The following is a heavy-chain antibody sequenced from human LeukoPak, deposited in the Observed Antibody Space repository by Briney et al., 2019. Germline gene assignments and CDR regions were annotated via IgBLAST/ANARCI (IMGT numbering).Heavy chain of an antibody. J-gene: IGHJ5*02. Sequence: SETLSLTCTVSGGSISSGGYYWSWIRQRPGTGLEWIGYIFYTGSTYYNPSLKSRVTISVDTSKNQFSLKLSSVTAADTAVYYCAGAPGDNWFDPWGQGTLVTVSS. CDR2: IFYTGST. CDR1: GGSISSGGYY. V-gene: IGHV4-31*03. CDR3: AGAPGDNWFDP. D-gene: IGHD1-14*01.